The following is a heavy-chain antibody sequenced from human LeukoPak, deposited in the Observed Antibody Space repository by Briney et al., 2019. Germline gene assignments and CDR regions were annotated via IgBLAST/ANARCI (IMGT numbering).Heavy chain of an antibody. V-gene: IGHV3-74*01. D-gene: IGHD4-17*01. J-gene: IGHJ4*02. Sequence: GGSLRLSCAASGFIFSSYWMHWVRQAPGKGLVWVSRIHSDGSGTNYADSVKGRFTISRDNAKNTLYLQMNSLRAEDTAVYYCARLYGGYGDYYFDYWGQGTLVTVSS. CDR2: IHSDGSGT. CDR3: ARLYGGYGDYYFDY. CDR1: GFIFSSYW.